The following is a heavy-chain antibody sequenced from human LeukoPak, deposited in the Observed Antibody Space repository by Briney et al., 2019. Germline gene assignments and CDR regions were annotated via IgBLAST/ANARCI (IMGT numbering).Heavy chain of an antibody. CDR2: INPSGGST. CDR3: ARAFNWGDI. Sequence: GASVKVSCKTSGHTFTGYYMHWVRQAPGQGLEWMGIINPSGGSTSYAQKFQGRVTMTRDMSTSTVYMELSSLRSEDTAVYYCARAFNWGDIWGQGTMVTVSS. J-gene: IGHJ3*02. V-gene: IGHV1-46*01. CDR1: GHTFTGYY. D-gene: IGHD3-16*01.